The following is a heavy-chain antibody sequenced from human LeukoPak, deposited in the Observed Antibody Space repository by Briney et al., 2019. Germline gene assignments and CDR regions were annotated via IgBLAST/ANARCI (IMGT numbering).Heavy chain of an antibody. CDR3: ARFSTRGWHFDY. J-gene: IGHJ4*02. CDR2: IIPNSGGT. V-gene: IGHV1-2*02. D-gene: IGHD6-19*01. CDR1: GYTFTDYY. Sequence: ASVKVSCKAFGYTFTDYYMYWVRQAPGRGLEWMGWIIPNSGGTNYAQRFQGRVTMTRDTSITTAYMELSSLRSDDTAVYYCARFSTRGWHFDYWGQGTLVTVSS.